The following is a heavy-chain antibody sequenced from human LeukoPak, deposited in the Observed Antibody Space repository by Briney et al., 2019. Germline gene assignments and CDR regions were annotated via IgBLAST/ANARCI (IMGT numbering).Heavy chain of an antibody. CDR2: INAGNGNT. CDR1: GYTFTSYA. V-gene: IGHV1-3*01. CDR3: ARGTAVAGAYFDY. D-gene: IGHD6-19*01. Sequence: GASVKVSCKASGYTFTSYAMHWVRQAPGQRLEWMGWINAGNGNTKYSQKFQGRVTITRDTSASTAYMELSSLRSEDTAVYYCARGTAVAGAYFDYWGQGTLVTVSS. J-gene: IGHJ4*02.